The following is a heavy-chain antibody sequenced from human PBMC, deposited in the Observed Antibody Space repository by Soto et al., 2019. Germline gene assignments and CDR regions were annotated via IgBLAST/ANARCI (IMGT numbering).Heavy chain of an antibody. Sequence: SETLSLTCAVYGGSFSCYYWSWTRQPPGKGLEWIGEINHSGSTNYNPSLKSRVTISVDTSKNQFSLKLSSVTAADTAVYYCARGSYYYSSSWYDTNWFDPWGQGTLVTVSS. CDR3: ARGSYYYSSSWYDTNWFDP. CDR2: INHSGST. CDR1: GGSFSCYY. J-gene: IGHJ5*02. V-gene: IGHV4-34*01. D-gene: IGHD6-13*01.